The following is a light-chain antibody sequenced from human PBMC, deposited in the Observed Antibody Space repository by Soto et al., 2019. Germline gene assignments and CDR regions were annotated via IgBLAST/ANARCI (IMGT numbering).Light chain of an antibody. V-gene: IGLV1-40*01. Sequence: QSVLTQPPPVSGAPGQRVPISCTGSSSNIGAGYDVHWYQQLPGTAPKLLIYGNSNRPSGVPDRFSGSKSGTSASLAITGLQAEDEADYYCQSYDSSLSAVVFGGGTKLTVL. CDR2: GNS. J-gene: IGLJ2*01. CDR1: SSNIGAGYD. CDR3: QSYDSSLSAVV.